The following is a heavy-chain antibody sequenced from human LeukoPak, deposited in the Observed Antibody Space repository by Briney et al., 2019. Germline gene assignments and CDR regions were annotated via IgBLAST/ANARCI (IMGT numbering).Heavy chain of an antibody. CDR1: GGSISSYY. CDR2: IFYSGST. Sequence: SETLSLTCTVSGGSISSYYWSWIRQPPGKGLEWIGYIFYSGSTNYNPSLKSRVTISVDTSKNQFSLKLTSVTAADTAVYYCARGGTNRAFDYWGQGTLATVSS. D-gene: IGHD1-14*01. V-gene: IGHV4-59*01. J-gene: IGHJ4*02. CDR3: ARGGTNRAFDY.